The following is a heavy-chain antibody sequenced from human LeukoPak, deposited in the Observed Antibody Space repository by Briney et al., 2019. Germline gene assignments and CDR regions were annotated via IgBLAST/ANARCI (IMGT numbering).Heavy chain of an antibody. J-gene: IGHJ4*02. CDR3: ARGGWKWELPFYYFDY. CDR1: GGTFSSYA. V-gene: IGHV3-30-3*01. D-gene: IGHD1-26*01. Sequence: SCKASGGTFSSYAMHWVRQAPGKGLEWVAVISYDGSNKYYADSVKGRFTISRDNSKNTLYLQMNSLRAEDTAVYYCARGGWKWELPFYYFDYWGQGTLVTVSS. CDR2: ISYDGSNK.